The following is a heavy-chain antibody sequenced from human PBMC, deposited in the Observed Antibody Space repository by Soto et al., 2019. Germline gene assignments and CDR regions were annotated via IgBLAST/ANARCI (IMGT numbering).Heavy chain of an antibody. CDR2: IYYSGST. V-gene: IGHV4-59*01. CDR3: ARALHHGVVFVFDP. CDR1: GGSISSYY. Sequence: SETLSLTCTVSGGSISSYYWSWIRQPPGKGLEWIGYIYYSGSTNYNPSLKSRVTISVDTSKNQFSLKLSSVTAADTAVYYCARALHHGVVFVFDPWGQGTLVTVSS. J-gene: IGHJ5*02. D-gene: IGHD3-3*01.